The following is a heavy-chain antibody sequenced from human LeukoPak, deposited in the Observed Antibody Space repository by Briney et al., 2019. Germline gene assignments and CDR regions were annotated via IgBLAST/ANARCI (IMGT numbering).Heavy chain of an antibody. V-gene: IGHV3-9*01. CDR2: ISWNSGSI. J-gene: IGHJ4*02. Sequence: GGSLRLSCAASGFTFSNYAMNWVRQAPGKGLEWVSGISWNSGSIGYADSVKGRFTISRDNAKNSLYLQMNSLRAEDTALYYCAKDRVEYYYGSGSYGGVDYWGQGTLVTVSS. CDR3: AKDRVEYYYGSGSYGGVDY. D-gene: IGHD3-10*01. CDR1: GFTFSNYA.